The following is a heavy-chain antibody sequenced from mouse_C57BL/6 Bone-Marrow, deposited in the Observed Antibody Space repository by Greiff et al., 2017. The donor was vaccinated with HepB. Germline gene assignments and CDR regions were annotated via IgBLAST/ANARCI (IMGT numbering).Heavy chain of an antibody. CDR3: ARGAGSYYSNYFDY. CDR2: IYTRDGST. Sequence: VKLQESGPELVKPGASVKLSCKASGYNFTSYDINWVKQRPGQGLEWIGWIYTRDGSTKYNEKFKGKATLTVDPSSSTASMELHSLTSEDSAVYFCARGAGSYYSNYFDYWGQGTTLTVSS. J-gene: IGHJ2*01. V-gene: IGHV1-85*01. CDR1: GYNFTSYD. D-gene: IGHD2-5*01.